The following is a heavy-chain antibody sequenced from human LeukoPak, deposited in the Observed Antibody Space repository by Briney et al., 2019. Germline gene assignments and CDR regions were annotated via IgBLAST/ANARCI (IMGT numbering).Heavy chain of an antibody. V-gene: IGHV4-34*01. J-gene: IGHJ4*02. CDR2: INHSGST. Sequence: SETLSLTCAVYGGSFSGYYWSWIRQPPGKGLEWIGEINHSGSTNYNPSLKSRVTISVDTSKNQFSLKLSSVTAADTAVYYCARLGSGWYGADYWGQGTLVTVSS. CDR3: ARLGSGWYGADY. D-gene: IGHD6-19*01. CDR1: GGSFSGYY.